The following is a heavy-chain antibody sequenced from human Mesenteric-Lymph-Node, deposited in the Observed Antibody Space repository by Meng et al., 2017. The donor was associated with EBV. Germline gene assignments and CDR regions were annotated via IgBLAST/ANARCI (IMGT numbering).Heavy chain of an antibody. V-gene: IGHV3-30-3*01. Sequence: QGQLVGSGGGVVQPGRSLRLSCSASGLTFSTYTMEWVRQAPGKGLEWVTVISNDGSNKDYSDSVKGRFTISRDNSKNTLFLQMNSLRAEDTAVYYCARVGQFEDGLDIWGQGTMVTVSS. D-gene: IGHD3-10*01. CDR2: ISNDGSNK. CDR3: ARVGQFEDGLDI. CDR1: GLTFSTYT. J-gene: IGHJ3*02.